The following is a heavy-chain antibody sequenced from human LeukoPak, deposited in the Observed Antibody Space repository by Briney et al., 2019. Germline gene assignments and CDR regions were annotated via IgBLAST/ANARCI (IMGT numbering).Heavy chain of an antibody. CDR2: ISSSSSTI. Sequence: PGGSLRLSCAASGFTFSSYSMNWVRQAPGRGLEWVSYISSSSSTIYFADSVKGRFTISRDNAKNSLYLQMNSLRAEDTAVYYCARDHSSGRPAFDYWGQGTLVIVSS. D-gene: IGHD6-19*01. V-gene: IGHV3-48*01. CDR3: ARDHSSGRPAFDY. CDR1: GFTFSSYS. J-gene: IGHJ4*02.